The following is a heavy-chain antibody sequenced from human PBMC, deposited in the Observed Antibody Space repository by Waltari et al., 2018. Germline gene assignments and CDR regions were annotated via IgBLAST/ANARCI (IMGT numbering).Heavy chain of an antibody. CDR2: ISSSSSYI. Sequence: EVQLVESGGGLVKPGGSLRLSCAASGFTFSSYSMNWVRQAPGKGLEWVSSISSSSSYIDYADSVNGRFTISRDNAKNSLYLQMNSLRAEDTAVYYCARDGDYGDYALDYWGQGTLVTVSS. CDR3: ARDGDYGDYALDY. J-gene: IGHJ4*02. CDR1: GFTFSSYS. V-gene: IGHV3-21*01. D-gene: IGHD4-17*01.